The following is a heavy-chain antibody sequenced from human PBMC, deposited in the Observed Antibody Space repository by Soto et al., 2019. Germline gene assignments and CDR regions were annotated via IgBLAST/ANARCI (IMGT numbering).Heavy chain of an antibody. Sequence: PGGSLRLSCAASGFTFDDYAMHWVRQAPGKGLEWVSGISWNSGSIGYADSVKGRFTISRDNAKNSLYLQMNSLRAEDTALYYCAKERSQLLAEGFSGMDVWGKGTTVTVSS. CDR1: GFTFDDYA. D-gene: IGHD2-2*01. CDR2: ISWNSGSI. CDR3: AKERSQLLAEGFSGMDV. V-gene: IGHV3-9*01. J-gene: IGHJ6*03.